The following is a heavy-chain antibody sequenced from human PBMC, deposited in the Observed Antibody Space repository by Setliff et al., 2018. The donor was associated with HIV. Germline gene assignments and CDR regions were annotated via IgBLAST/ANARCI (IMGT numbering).Heavy chain of an antibody. CDR2: IIYHGTT. Sequence: PSETLSLTCTVSGYSIGSGYCWGWSRQTPERGLGWIGSIIYHGTTYISPSLKGRVSMSLDTSKNQFSLTLTSVTAADTAVYYCARAGLTLTDWFDPWGQGSLVTVSS. V-gene: IGHV4-38-2*02. CDR3: ARAGLTLTDWFDP. CDR1: GYSIGSGYC. J-gene: IGHJ5*02.